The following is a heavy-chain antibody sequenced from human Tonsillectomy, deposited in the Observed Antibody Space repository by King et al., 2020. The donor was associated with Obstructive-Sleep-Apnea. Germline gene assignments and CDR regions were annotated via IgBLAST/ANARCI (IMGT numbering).Heavy chain of an antibody. CDR1: GFTFSTYS. V-gene: IGHV3-48*04. CDR3: AALGAIVNRDAFDV. J-gene: IGHJ3*01. Sequence: GGGGGRSGGALRLSCAASGFTFSTYSLNWVRQAPGKGREWVSYISSSSSTIYYADSVKGRFTISRDNAKKSLYLQMNRLRAEDTAVYYCAALGAIVNRDAFDVWGQGTMVTVSS. CDR2: ISSSSSTI. D-gene: IGHD1-26*01.